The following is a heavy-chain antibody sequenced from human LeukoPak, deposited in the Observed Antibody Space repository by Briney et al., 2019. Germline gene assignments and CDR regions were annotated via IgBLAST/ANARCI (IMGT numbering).Heavy chain of an antibody. V-gene: IGHV3-23*01. Sequence: GGSLRLSCAASGLTFSSYAMSWVRQVPGKGLEWVSGISGSGGSTYYADSVKGRFTISRDNPKNTLYLQMNSLRAEDTAVYYCARRLAAAGAFDIWGQGTMVTVSS. CDR1: GLTFSSYA. CDR2: ISGSGGST. J-gene: IGHJ3*02. CDR3: ARRLAAAGAFDI. D-gene: IGHD6-13*01.